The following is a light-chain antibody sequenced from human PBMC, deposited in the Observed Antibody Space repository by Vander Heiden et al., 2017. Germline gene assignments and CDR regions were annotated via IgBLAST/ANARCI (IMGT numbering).Light chain of an antibody. CDR1: QSVSSN. Sequence: EIVMTQSPATLSVSPGERATLSCRASQSVSSNVAWYQHLIYGASTRATGIPARFSGSGSGTEFTLTISSLQSEDFAVYYCQQENNWPLTFGGGTKVEIK. V-gene: IGKV3-15*01. CDR2: GAS. CDR3: QQENNWPLT. J-gene: IGKJ4*01.